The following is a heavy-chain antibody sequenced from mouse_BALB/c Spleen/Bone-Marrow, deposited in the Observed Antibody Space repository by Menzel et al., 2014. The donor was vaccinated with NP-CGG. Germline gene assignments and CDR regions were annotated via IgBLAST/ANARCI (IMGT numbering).Heavy chain of an antibody. J-gene: IGHJ4*01. V-gene: IGHV3-5*02. CDR2: IYYSGTI. CDR1: GISITTGNYR. CDR3: ARDGNYAMDY. Sequence: VQLKDSGPGLVKPSQTVSLTCTVTGISITTGNYRWSWIRQFPGNKPEWIGYIYYSGTITYNPSLTSRTTITRDTSKNQFFLEMNSLTAEDTATYYCARDGNYAMDYWGQGTSVTVSS. D-gene: IGHD1-1*02.